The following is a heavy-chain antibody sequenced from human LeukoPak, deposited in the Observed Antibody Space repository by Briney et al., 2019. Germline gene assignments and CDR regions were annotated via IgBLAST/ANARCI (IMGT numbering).Heavy chain of an antibody. CDR1: GGTFSSYA. J-gene: IGHJ5*02. D-gene: IGHD2-15*01. CDR2: ISTIFGTA. CDR3: ARVPPRYCSGGSCDNWFDP. Sequence: GSSVKVSCKASGGTFSSYAISWVRQAPGQGLEWMGGISTIFGTANYAQKFQGRVTITADESTSTAYMELSSLRSEDTAVYYCARVPPRYCSGGSCDNWFDPWGQGTLVTASS. V-gene: IGHV1-69*01.